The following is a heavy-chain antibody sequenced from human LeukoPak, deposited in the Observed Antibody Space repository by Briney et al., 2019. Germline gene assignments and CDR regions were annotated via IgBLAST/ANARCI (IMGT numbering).Heavy chain of an antibody. V-gene: IGHV1-2*06. CDR3: ARGRYSYGDY. D-gene: IGHD5-18*01. J-gene: IGHJ4*02. Sequence: GASVKVSCKASGYTFTGYYMHWVRQATGQGLEWMGRINPNSGGANYAQKFQGRVTMTRDTSISTAYMELSRLRSDDTAVYYCARGRYSYGDYWGQGTLVTVSS. CDR2: INPNSGGA. CDR1: GYTFTGYY.